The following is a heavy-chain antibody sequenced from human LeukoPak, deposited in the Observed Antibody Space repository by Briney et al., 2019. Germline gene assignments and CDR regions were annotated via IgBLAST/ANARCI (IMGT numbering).Heavy chain of an antibody. Sequence: GGSLRLSCAASGFGFGQYEMNWVRQAPGKGLEWIAYISVRAGTIYYGDSAEGRFTISRDDAKNSLYLQMDGLRVEDTAIYYCAKDFPHYYEVPHGMDVWGQGTTVTV. D-gene: IGHD3-22*01. CDR3: AKDFPHYYEVPHGMDV. V-gene: IGHV3-48*03. J-gene: IGHJ6*02. CDR2: ISVRAGTI. CDR1: GFGFGQYE.